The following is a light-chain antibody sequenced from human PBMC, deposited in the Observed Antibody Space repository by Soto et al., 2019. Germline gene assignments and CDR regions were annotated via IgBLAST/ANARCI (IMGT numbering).Light chain of an antibody. CDR1: QTISSNN. CDR3: HRYGS. V-gene: IGKV3-20*01. Sequence: ELVLTQSPGTLSLSPGERATLSCRASQTISSNNLAWYQQKPGQAPGLLSSAASNRAPGIADRFSGSGSGTAFTLTISSLEPADFAVYYCHRYGSFGQGTQLEIK. J-gene: IGKJ1*01. CDR2: AAS.